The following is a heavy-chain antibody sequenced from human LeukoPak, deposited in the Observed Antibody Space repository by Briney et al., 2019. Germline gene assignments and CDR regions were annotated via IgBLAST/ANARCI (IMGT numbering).Heavy chain of an antibody. D-gene: IGHD3-10*01. Sequence: ASVKVSCKASGYTFTTSGISWVRQAPGQGLEWMGWISAYNGNTNYAQKVQGRVTMTTDTSTSTAYMELRSLRSDDTAVYYCASWFRGVIIHDYWGQGTLVTVSS. J-gene: IGHJ4*02. CDR1: GYTFTTSG. CDR2: ISAYNGNT. CDR3: ASWFRGVIIHDY. V-gene: IGHV1-18*01.